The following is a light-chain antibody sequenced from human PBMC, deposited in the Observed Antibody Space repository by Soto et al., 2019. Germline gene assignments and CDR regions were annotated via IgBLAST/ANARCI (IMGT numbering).Light chain of an antibody. CDR1: QSISSW. J-gene: IGKJ2*01. CDR3: QQYNSYSYT. CDR2: DAS. Sequence: EIQMTQSPSTLSASVGDRVTITCRASQSISSWLAWYQQKPGKAPKLLIYDASSLESGVPSRFSGSGSGTEFTLTISSLQADDGATYYCQQYNSYSYTFGQGTKLEIK. V-gene: IGKV1-5*01.